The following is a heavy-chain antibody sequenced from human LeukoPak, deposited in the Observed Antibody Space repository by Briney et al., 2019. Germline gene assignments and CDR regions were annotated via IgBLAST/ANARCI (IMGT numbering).Heavy chain of an antibody. CDR3: VRDWGYDSSGYWQKYFDS. Sequence: PGGSLRLSCAASGFTFSDYSMNWVRQAPGKGLEWVSYISSSSSTIYYADSVKGRFTISRDNAKNSLYLQMNSLRAEDTAVYYCVRDWGYDSSGYWQKYFDSWGQGTLVTVSS. D-gene: IGHD3-22*01. V-gene: IGHV3-48*01. CDR1: GFTFSDYS. CDR2: ISSSSSTI. J-gene: IGHJ4*02.